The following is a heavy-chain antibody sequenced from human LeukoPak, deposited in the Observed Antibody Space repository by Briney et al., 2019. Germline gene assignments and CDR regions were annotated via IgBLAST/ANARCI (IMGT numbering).Heavy chain of an antibody. CDR2: FSGSGGST. Sequence: GSLRLSCAASGFTFSDYYMSWVRQAPGKGLECISGFSGSGGSTYYAESVKGRFTTSRDNSKNTLYLQMNSLRAEDTAVYYCATGDKELLFKRRKGGFDPWGQGTLVTVSS. J-gene: IGHJ5*02. V-gene: IGHV3-23*01. CDR1: GFTFSDYY. D-gene: IGHD2-2*01. CDR3: ATGDKELLFKRRKGGFDP.